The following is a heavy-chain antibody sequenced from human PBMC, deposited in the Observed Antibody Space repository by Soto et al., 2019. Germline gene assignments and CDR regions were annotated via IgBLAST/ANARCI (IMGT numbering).Heavy chain of an antibody. V-gene: IGHV4-34*01. D-gene: IGHD2-2*01. J-gene: IGHJ6*03. CDR1: GGSFSGYY. CDR3: ARVGAVVVPAAISRYYYYIDV. Sequence: SETLSLTCAVYGGSFSGYYWSWIRQPPGKGLEWIGEINHSGSTNYNPSLKSRVTISVDTSKNQFSLKLSSVTAADTAVYYCARVGAVVVPAAISRYYYYIDVWGQGTTVTVSS. CDR2: INHSGST.